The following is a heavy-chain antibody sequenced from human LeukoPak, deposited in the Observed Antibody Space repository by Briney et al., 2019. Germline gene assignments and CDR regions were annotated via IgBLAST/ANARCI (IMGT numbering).Heavy chain of an antibody. CDR1: GFTFGDYA. D-gene: IGHD6-6*01. Sequence: GRSLRLSCTTSGFTFGDYAMHWVRQAPGKGLEYVSAISSNGGSTYYADSVKGRFTISRDNSKNTLYLQMSSLRAEDTAVYYCVRGEYSSSFDWGQGTLVTVSS. J-gene: IGHJ4*02. CDR2: ISSNGGST. CDR3: VRGEYSSSFD. V-gene: IGHV3-64D*09.